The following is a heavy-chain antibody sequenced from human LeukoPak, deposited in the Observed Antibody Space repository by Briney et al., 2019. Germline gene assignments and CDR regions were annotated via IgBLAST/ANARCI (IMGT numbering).Heavy chain of an antibody. Sequence: SETLSLTCTVSGASISSSSYYWVWIRQPPGKGLEWIGSIYTSGSTHYNPSLKSRVTISVDTSKNQLSLKLSSVTAADTAVYYCARQGPRNDAFDIWGQGTMVTVSS. CDR2: IYTSGST. D-gene: IGHD1-14*01. CDR1: GASISSSSYY. J-gene: IGHJ3*02. V-gene: IGHV4-39*07. CDR3: ARQGPRNDAFDI.